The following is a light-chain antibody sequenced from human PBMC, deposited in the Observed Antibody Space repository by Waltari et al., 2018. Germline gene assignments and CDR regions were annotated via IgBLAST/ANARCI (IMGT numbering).Light chain of an antibody. Sequence: QSALTQPASVSGSPGQSITISRPGTSSYIGFYNYVSWYQQHPGKAPKLMIFDVSERPSGVSNRFSGSKSGNTASLTISGLQAEDEADYYCNSYAGSSSWVFGGGTKLTVL. CDR2: DVS. CDR1: SSYIGFYNY. V-gene: IGLV2-14*01. CDR3: NSYAGSSSWV. J-gene: IGLJ3*02.